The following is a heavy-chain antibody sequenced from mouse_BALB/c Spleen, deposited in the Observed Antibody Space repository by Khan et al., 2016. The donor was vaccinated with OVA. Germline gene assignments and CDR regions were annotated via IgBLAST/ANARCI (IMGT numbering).Heavy chain of an antibody. V-gene: IGHV3-2*02. D-gene: IGHD2-3*01. CDR2: ISYSGST. J-gene: IGHJ4*01. Sequence: EVQLQESGPGLVKPSQSLSLTCTVTGYSITSDYAWNWLRQFPGNKLEWMGYISYSGSTNYTPSLKSRISITRDTSKNHFFLQLNSVTTEDTATYYCARDGSQDNYAMDYWGQGTSGTVSS. CDR1: GYSITSDYA. CDR3: ARDGSQDNYAMDY.